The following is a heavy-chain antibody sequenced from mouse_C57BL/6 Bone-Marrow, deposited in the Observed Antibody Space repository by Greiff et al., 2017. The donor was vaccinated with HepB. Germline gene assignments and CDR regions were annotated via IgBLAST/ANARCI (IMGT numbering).Heavy chain of an antibody. CDR1: GFSLTSYG. CDR2: IWSGGST. J-gene: IGHJ1*03. V-gene: IGHV2-2*01. Sequence: QVQLKQSGPGLVQPSQSLSITCTVSGFSLTSYGVHWVRQSPGKGLEWLGVIWSGGSTDYNAAFITRLSISKDNSKCQVFFKMNSLQADDTAIYYCARNWDYYSSRGYFDVWGTGTTVTVSS. D-gene: IGHD1-1*01. CDR3: ARNWDYYSSRGYFDV.